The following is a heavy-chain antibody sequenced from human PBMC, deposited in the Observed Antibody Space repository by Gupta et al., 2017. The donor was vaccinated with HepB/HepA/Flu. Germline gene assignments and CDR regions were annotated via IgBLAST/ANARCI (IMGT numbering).Heavy chain of an antibody. D-gene: IGHD6-13*01. CDR3: ARDNRIAGGGLF. J-gene: IGHJ3*01. V-gene: IGHV4-39*02. CDR2: FYYSGST. Sequence: QLQLQESGPGLVKPSETLSRTCSVFGGSINSSNYYWAWFRQPPGKGLEWIGSFYYSGSTYSIPSLKSRVTISGDTSDNHFSLKLSSVTVADTGVYDCARDNRIAGGGLFWGQGTMVTVSS. CDR1: GGSINSSNYY.